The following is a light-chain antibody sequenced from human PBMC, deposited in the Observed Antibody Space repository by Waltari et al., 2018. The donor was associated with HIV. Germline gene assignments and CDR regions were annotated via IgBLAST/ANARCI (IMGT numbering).Light chain of an antibody. CDR1: ALPRQF. J-gene: IGLJ2*01. CDR2: KDS. Sequence: SYELAPPPPVSVSPGQTARLTCSGDALPRQFVYWYQQKPGQAPIVVIYKDSARPSGIPERFSGFISGTTATLTIRAVQAEDEADYYCQSADITGTLGVFGGGTRLTV. CDR3: QSADITGTLGV. V-gene: IGLV3-25*03.